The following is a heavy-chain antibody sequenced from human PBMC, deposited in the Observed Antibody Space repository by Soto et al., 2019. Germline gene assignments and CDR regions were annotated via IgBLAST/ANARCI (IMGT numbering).Heavy chain of an antibody. CDR2: ISGSADIA. V-gene: IGHV3-23*01. CDR3: ANDPQSDRVYYLYGMDV. D-gene: IGHD2-21*02. CDR1: GFIFGAYA. J-gene: IGHJ6*02. Sequence: GGSLRLSCEGSGFIFGAYAMSWVRQAPGKGLEWVSAISGSADIAYYADSVKGRFTISRDNSKNTQYLQMNSLRAEDTAVYYCANDPQSDRVYYLYGMDVWGQGTTVTVSS.